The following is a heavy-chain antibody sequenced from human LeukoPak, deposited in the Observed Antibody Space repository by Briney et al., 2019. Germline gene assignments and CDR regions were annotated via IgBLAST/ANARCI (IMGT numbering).Heavy chain of an antibody. CDR1: GFTFSSYA. CDR3: TKNDRCYYGSGSYYVYY. J-gene: IGHJ4*02. V-gene: IGHV3-23*01. D-gene: IGHD3-10*01. CDR2: ISGSGGST. Sequence: GGSLRLSCAASGFTFSSYAMSWVRQAPGKGLEWVSAISGSGGSTYYADSVKGRFTISRDNSKNTLYLQINSLRAEDTAIYYCTKNDRCYYGSGSYYVYYWGQGTLVTVSS.